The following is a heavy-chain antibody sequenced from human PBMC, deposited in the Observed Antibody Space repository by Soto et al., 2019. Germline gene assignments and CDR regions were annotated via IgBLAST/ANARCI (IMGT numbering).Heavy chain of an antibody. CDR3: AREGGITMIRDYYGMDV. Sequence: QVQLVESGGGVVQPGRSLRLSCAASGFTFSSYGMHWVRQAPGKGLEWVAVIWYDGSNKYYADSVKGRFTISRDNSKNTLYLQMNSLRAEDTAVYYCAREGGITMIRDYYGMDVWRQGTTVTVSS. CDR1: GFTFSSYG. D-gene: IGHD3-10*01. CDR2: IWYDGSNK. V-gene: IGHV3-33*01. J-gene: IGHJ6*02.